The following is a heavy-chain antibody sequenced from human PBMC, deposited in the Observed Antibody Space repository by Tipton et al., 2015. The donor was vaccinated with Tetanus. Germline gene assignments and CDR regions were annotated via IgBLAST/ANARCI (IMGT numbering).Heavy chain of an antibody. Sequence: TLSLTCTVPGGLITTGGYSWGWIRQLPGQGLEWLGEVDDSGSTNYSPSLKSRVTISLDTSKNEFSLTLSSVTAADTAVYYCARGTWLYTSTYHRHWLDPWGQGTLVTVSS. CDR3: ARGTWLYTSTYHRHWLDP. CDR2: VDDSGST. CDR1: GGLITTGGYS. J-gene: IGHJ5*02. V-gene: IGHV4-30-2*01. D-gene: IGHD6-13*01.